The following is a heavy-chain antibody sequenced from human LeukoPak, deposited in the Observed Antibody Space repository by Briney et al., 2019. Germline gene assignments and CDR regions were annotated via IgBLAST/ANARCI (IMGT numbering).Heavy chain of an antibody. D-gene: IGHD2-2*01. CDR2: INHSGST. V-gene: IGHV4-34*01. CDR3: ARGDIVVVPAAMYYYYYGMDV. J-gene: IGHJ6*02. Sequence: SETLSLTCTVSGGSISSYYWSWIRQPPGKGLEWIGEINHSGSTNYNPSLKSRVTISVDTSKNQFSLKLSSVTAADTAVYYCARGDIVVVPAAMYYYYYGMDVWGQGTTVTVSS. CDR1: GGSISSYY.